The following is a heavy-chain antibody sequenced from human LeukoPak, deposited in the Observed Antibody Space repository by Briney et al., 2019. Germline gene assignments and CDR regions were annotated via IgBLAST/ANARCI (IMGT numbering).Heavy chain of an antibody. CDR3: ARFRDYNTPFDY. J-gene: IGHJ4*02. CDR1: GGSIGSSSYY. Sequence: SETLSLTCTVSGGSIGSSSYYWGWIRQPPGKGLEWIGSIYHSGSTYYNPSLKSRVTISVDTSKNQFSLKLSSVTAADTAVYYCARFRDYNTPFDYWGQGTLVTVSS. D-gene: IGHD4-11*01. V-gene: IGHV4-39*07. CDR2: IYHSGST.